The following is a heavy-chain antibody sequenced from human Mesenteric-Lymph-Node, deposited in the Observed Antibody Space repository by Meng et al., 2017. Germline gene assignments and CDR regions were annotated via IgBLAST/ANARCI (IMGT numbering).Heavy chain of an antibody. CDR2: IKQDGSEK. J-gene: IGHJ4*02. Sequence: GESLKISCAASGFTFSSYWMSWVRQAPGKGLEWVANIKQDGSEKYYVDSVKGRFTISRDNAKNSLYLQMNSLRAEDTAVYYCAKDRLWFGETLYYFDYWGQGTLVTVSS. D-gene: IGHD3-10*01. CDR3: AKDRLWFGETLYYFDY. CDR1: GFTFSSYW. V-gene: IGHV3-7*03.